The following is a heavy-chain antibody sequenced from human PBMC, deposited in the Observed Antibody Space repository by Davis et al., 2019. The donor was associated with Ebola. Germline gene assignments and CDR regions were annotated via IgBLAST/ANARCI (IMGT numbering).Heavy chain of an antibody. CDR3: ARDLSTLGLLLADGMDV. V-gene: IGHV3-33*01. J-gene: IGHJ6*02. Sequence: GGSLRLSCAASGFTFSSYGIHWVRQAPGKGLEWVAVIWYDGSNKYYADSVKGRFTISRDNAKNSLYLQMNSLRAEDTAVYYCARDLSTLGLLLADGMDVWGQGTTVTVSS. D-gene: IGHD2-15*01. CDR2: IWYDGSNK. CDR1: GFTFSSYG.